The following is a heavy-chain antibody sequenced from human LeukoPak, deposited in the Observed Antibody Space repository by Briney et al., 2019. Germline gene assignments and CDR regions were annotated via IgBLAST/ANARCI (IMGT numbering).Heavy chain of an antibody. CDR2: IKPNSVVT. CDR1: GYTLATYF. V-gene: IGHV1-2*02. J-gene: IGHJ4*02. D-gene: IGHD2-21*02. CDR3: ARPTYCGSNCYFNFDD. Sequence: ASVKVSCKTSGYTLATYFMPSVRQSPGQRLKWLGYIKPNSVVTNHAQTFRCRVTMTWDTSISTAYIELSGLTSDDTAIYYCARPTYCGSNCYFNFDDWGQGTLVTVSS.